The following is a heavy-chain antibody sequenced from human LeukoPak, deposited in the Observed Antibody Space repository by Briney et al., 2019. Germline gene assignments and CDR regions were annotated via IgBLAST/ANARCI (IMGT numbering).Heavy chain of an antibody. D-gene: IGHD6-19*01. CDR2: IYYSGST. J-gene: IGHJ5*02. CDR1: GGSISSYY. V-gene: IGHV4-59*01. CDR3: ARDVGIAVAGWFDP. Sequence: SETLSLTCTVSGGSISSYYWSWIRQPPGKGLEWMGYIYYSGSTNYNPSLKSRVTISVDTSKNQFSLKLSSVTAADTAVYYCARDVGIAVAGWFDPWGQGTLVTVSS.